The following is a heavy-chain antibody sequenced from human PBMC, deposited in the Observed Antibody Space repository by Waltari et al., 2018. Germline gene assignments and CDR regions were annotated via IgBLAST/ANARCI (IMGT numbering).Heavy chain of an antibody. CDR1: GYIFTTYL. D-gene: IGHD1-1*01. CDR2: ISPRGGGT. CDR3: AREGVRDVHNTISYDY. J-gene: IGHJ4*02. Sequence: QVQLVQSGAEVKKPGASVKVSCKASGYIFTTYLIHWVRQAPGQGLEWMGAISPRGGGTSYAQKFQGRVTTTRDTSTSTVSMEMSSLRSEDTAVYFCAREGVRDVHNTISYDYWGQGTLVTVSS. V-gene: IGHV1-46*01.